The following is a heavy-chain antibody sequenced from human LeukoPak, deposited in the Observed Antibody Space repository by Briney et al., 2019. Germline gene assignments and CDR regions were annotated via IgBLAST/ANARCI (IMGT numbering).Heavy chain of an antibody. Sequence: GGSLRLSCAASGFTVSSNYMSWVRQAPGKGLEWVSVIYSGGSTYYADSVKGRFTISRDNSKNTLYLQMNSLRAEDTAVYYCAKSGAAPYYYYYMDVWGKGTTVTISS. V-gene: IGHV3-53*01. CDR3: AKSGAAPYYYYYMDV. CDR2: IYSGGST. CDR1: GFTVSSNY. J-gene: IGHJ6*03. D-gene: IGHD3-10*01.